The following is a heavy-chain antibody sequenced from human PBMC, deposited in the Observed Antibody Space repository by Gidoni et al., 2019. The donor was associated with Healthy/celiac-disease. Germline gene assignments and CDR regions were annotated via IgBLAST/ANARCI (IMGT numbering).Heavy chain of an antibody. J-gene: IGHJ4*02. CDR2: ISYDGSNK. Sequence: QVQLVESGGGVVQPGRSLRLSCAASGFTFSSYAMHWVRQAPGKGLEWVAVISYDGSNKYYADSVKGRFTISRDNSKNTLYLQMNSLRAEDTAVYYCAREELREAVAGTRGFDYWGQGTLVTVSS. V-gene: IGHV3-30*01. D-gene: IGHD6-19*01. CDR3: AREELREAVAGTRGFDY. CDR1: GFTFSSYA.